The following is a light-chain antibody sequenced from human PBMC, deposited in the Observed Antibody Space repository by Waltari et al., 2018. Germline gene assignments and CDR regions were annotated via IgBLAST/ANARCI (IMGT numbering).Light chain of an antibody. J-gene: IGKJ1*01. CDR1: QSISRY. CDR3: QHHFRLPAT. Sequence: IMLTQSPGPLSLSPGERATLSCRASQSISRYLAWYQQKPGQAPRLLIYGASTRATGIPDRFSGSGSGTDFSLTISRLEPEDSAVYYCQHHFRLPATFGQGTKVEIK. V-gene: IGKV3-20*01. CDR2: GAS.